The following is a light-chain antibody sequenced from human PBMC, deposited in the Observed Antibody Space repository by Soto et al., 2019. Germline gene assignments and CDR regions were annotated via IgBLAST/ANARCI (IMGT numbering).Light chain of an antibody. CDR3: QSYDSSLSGSYV. CDR2: GNS. V-gene: IGLV1-40*01. J-gene: IGLJ1*01. CDR1: SSNIGAGYD. Sequence: QSVLTQPPSVSGAPGQRVTISCTGSSSNIGAGYDVHWYQQLPGTAPKFLIYGNSNRPSGVPDRFSGSKSGTSASLAITGLQAEDEADYYCQSYDSSLSGSYVFGTGTKVTVL.